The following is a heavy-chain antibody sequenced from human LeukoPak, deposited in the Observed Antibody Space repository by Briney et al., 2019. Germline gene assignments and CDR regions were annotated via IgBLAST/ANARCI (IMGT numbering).Heavy chain of an antibody. V-gene: IGHV4-39*01. J-gene: IGHJ5*02. CDR2: IYYSGST. D-gene: IGHD3-10*01. Sequence: PSETLSLTCTVSGGSISSSSYYWGWIRQPPGKGLEWIGSIYYSGSTYYNPSLKSRVTISVDTSKNQFSLKLSSVTAADTAVHYCARLGITMVRGVINWFDPWGQGTLVTVSS. CDR1: GGSISSSSYY. CDR3: ARLGITMVRGVINWFDP.